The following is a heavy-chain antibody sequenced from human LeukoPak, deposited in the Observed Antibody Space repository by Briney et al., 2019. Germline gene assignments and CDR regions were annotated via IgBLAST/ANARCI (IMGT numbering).Heavy chain of an antibody. Sequence: GGSLRLSCAASGFTFDDYVMHWVRQAPGKGLEWVSGISWSSGSIGYADSVKGRFTISRDNAKNSLYLQMNSLRPEDTALYYCTKEKEAVAGFDYWGQGTLVTVSS. CDR1: GFTFDDYV. D-gene: IGHD6-19*01. CDR3: TKEKEAVAGFDY. CDR2: ISWSSGSI. J-gene: IGHJ4*02. V-gene: IGHV3-9*01.